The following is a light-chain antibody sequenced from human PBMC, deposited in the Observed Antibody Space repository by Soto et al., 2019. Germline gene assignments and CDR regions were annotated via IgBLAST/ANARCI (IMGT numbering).Light chain of an antibody. CDR2: EVS. CDR1: SSDVGGYNY. V-gene: IGLV2-14*01. CDR3: SSYTTSSTWV. J-gene: IGLJ3*02. Sequence: QSVLTQPASVSGSPGQSITISCTGTSSDVGGYNYVSWYQQHPGKAPKLIIYEVSNRPSGGSNRFSGSKSGNTASLTISGLQAEDEADYYCSSYTTSSTWVFGGGTKLTVL.